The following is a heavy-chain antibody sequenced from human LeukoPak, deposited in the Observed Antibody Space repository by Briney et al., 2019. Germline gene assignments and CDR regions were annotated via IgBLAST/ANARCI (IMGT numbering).Heavy chain of an antibody. CDR3: AAHYYDSSGYDPAYYYYYMDV. CDR2: INWNGGST. D-gene: IGHD3-22*01. V-gene: IGHV3-20*04. CDR1: GFTFDDYG. Sequence: GGSLRLSCAASGFTFDDYGMSWVRQAPGKGLEWVSGINWNGGSTGYADSVKGRFTISRDNAKNSLYLQMNSLRAEDTALYYCAAHYYDSSGYDPAYYYYYMDVWGKGTTVTISS. J-gene: IGHJ6*03.